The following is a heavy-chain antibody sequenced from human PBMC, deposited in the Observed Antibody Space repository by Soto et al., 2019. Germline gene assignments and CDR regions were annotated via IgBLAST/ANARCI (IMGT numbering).Heavy chain of an antibody. V-gene: IGHV4-59*12. J-gene: IGHJ5*02. Sequence: PSETLSLTCTVSGASISGYHWSWIRQFPGKGLEWIGYIYHSGSTYYNPSLKSRVTISVDRSKNQFSLKLSSVTAADTAVYYCARVPDRWGQGTLVTVSS. CDR3: ARVPDR. CDR1: GASISGYH. D-gene: IGHD2-2*01. CDR2: IYHSGST.